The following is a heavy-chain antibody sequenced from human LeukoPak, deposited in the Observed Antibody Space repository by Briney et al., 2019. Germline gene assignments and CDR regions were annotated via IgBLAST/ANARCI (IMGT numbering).Heavy chain of an antibody. D-gene: IGHD2-21*01. V-gene: IGHV3-64D*06. J-gene: IGHJ4*02. Sequence: PGGSLSLSCSVSGFTFSSYAMHCVRQAPGQGLQFVSVINTDCGSTYYADSVKGRFTISRDNSQNTLYLQMSSLRVEDTAVYYCVTGVIVSGSYYFDFWGQGALVTVSS. CDR3: VTGVIVSGSYYFDF. CDR2: INTDCGST. CDR1: GFTFSSYA.